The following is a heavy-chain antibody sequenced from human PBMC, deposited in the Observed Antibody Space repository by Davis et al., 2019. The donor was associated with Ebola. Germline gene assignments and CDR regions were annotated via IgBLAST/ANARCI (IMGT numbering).Heavy chain of an antibody. J-gene: IGHJ4*02. CDR1: GYTFTSYD. CDR2: MNPNSGNT. D-gene: IGHD6-19*01. V-gene: IGHV1-8*01. Sequence: ASVKVSCKASGYTFTSYDINWVRQATGQGLEWMGWMNPNSGNTGYAQKFQGRVTMTRNTSISTAYMELSSLRSEDTAVYYCASSARSSGWYGGTFFDYWGQGTLVTVSS. CDR3: ASSARSSGWYGGTFFDY.